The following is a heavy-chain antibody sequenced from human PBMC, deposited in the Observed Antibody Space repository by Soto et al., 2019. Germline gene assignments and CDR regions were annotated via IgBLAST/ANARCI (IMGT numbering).Heavy chain of an antibody. CDR3: TTDPKLTIVVVPAAIYY. V-gene: IGHV3-15*01. J-gene: IGHJ4*02. D-gene: IGHD2-2*01. CDR2: IKSKTDGGTT. Sequence: PGGSLRLSCAASGFTFSNAWMSWVRQAPGKGLEWVGRIKSKTDGGTTDYAAPVKGRFTISRDDSKNTLYLQMNSLKTEDTAVYYCTTDPKLTIVVVPAAIYYWGQGTLVNVSS. CDR1: GFTFSNAW.